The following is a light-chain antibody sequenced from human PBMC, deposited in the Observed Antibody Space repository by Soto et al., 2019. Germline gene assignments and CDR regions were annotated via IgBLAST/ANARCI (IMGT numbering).Light chain of an antibody. CDR1: SIAVGGYNY. CDR3: NSYTSTSTVV. CDR2: EVT. J-gene: IGLJ2*01. Sequence: QSALTQPASVSGSPGQSITISCTGTSIAVGGYNYVSWYQQHPGKAPKLIIYEVTNRPSGVSTRFSGSKSGNTASLTISGLQAEDGADYYCNSYTSTSTVVFGGGTKVTVL. V-gene: IGLV2-14*01.